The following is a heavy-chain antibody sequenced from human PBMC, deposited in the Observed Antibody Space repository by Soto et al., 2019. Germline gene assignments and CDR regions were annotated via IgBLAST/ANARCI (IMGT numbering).Heavy chain of an antibody. J-gene: IGHJ4*02. CDR3: ARDPCIGSCPDY. CDR1: GYTFTSYA. V-gene: IGHV1-3*01. D-gene: IGHD2-15*01. CDR2: INAGNGNT. Sequence: QVQLVQSGAEVKKPGASVKVSCKASGYTFTSYAMHWVRQAPGQRLEWMGWINAGNGNTKYSQKFKGRVTITRDTSASTAYMELSSLRSEDTAVYYCARDPCIGSCPDYWGQGTLVTVSS.